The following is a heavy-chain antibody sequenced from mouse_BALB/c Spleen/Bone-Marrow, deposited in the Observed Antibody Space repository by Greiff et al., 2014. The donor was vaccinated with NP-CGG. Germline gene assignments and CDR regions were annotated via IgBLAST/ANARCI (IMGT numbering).Heavy chain of an antibody. Sequence: VQLKQSGPELVKPGASMRISCKASGYSFTGYTMNWVKQSHGKNLEWIGLIHPYNGGTSYNQKFKGKATLTVDKSSSTAYMELLSLTSEDSAVYYCARRNYYGSSPYYFDYWGQGTTLTVSS. V-gene: IGHV1-18*01. CDR1: GYSFTGYT. CDR3: ARRNYYGSSPYYFDY. J-gene: IGHJ2*01. CDR2: IHPYNGGT. D-gene: IGHD1-1*01.